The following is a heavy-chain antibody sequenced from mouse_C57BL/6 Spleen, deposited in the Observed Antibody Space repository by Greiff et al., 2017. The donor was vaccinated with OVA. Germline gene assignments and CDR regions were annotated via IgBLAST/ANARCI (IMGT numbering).Heavy chain of an antibody. CDR3: ARNYGSSYDYAMGY. Sequence: EVKLVESGGGLVKPGGSLKLSCAASGFTFSSYTMSWVRQTPEKRLEWVATISGGGGNTYYPDSVKGRFTISRDNAKNTLYLQMSSLRSEDTALYYCARNYGSSYDYAMGYWGQGTSVTVSS. CDR1: GFTFSSYT. D-gene: IGHD1-1*01. J-gene: IGHJ4*01. CDR2: ISGGGGNT. V-gene: IGHV5-9*01.